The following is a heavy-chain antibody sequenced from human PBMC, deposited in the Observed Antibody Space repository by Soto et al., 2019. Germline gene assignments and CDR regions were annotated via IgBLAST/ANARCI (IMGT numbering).Heavy chain of an antibody. V-gene: IGHV1-18*01. CDR2: ISAYNGNT. CDR3: AREDYDSSGYYKPDAFDI. CDR1: GYTFTSYG. Sequence: GASVKVSCKASGYTFTSYGISWVRQAPGQGLEWMGWISAYNGNTNYAQKLQGRVTMTTDTSTSTAYMELRSLRSDDTAVYYCAREDYDSSGYYKPDAFDIWGQGTMVTVSS. J-gene: IGHJ3*02. D-gene: IGHD3-22*01.